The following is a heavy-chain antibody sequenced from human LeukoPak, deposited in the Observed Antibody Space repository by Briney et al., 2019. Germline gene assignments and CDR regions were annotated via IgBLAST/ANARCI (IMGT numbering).Heavy chain of an antibody. D-gene: IGHD1-14*01. J-gene: IGHJ4*02. CDR3: SSRPEEAAPDY. CDR1: GGIFTNYI. V-gene: IGHV1-69*02. Sequence: SVKVSCKTSGGIFTNYIIFWVRQAPGQGLEWMGTLIPIIGIPNYAQKFQGRVTITADKSTTIAFMELSGLTSEDTAVYYCSSRPEEAAPDYWGQGTLVTVSA. CDR2: LIPIIGIP.